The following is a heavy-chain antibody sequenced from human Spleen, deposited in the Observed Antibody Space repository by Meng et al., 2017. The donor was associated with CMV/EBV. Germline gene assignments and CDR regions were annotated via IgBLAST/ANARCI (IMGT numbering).Heavy chain of an antibody. D-gene: IGHD3-3*01. CDR1: GFTVSNYW. J-gene: IGHJ5*02. Sequence: AASGFTVSNYWMHWVRQAPGKGLVWVSHISSDGSSITYADSVKGRFTISRDNAKNTVYLQMNSLRAEDTAVYYCARALLRFFNWFDPWGQGTLVTVSS. CDR3: ARALLRFFNWFDP. CDR2: ISSDGSSI. V-gene: IGHV3-74*01.